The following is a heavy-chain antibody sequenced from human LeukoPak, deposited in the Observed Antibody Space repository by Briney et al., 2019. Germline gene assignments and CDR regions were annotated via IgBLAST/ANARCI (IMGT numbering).Heavy chain of an antibody. Sequence: GGSLRLSCAASGFGFSNFWMSWVRQAPGKGPEWVANIKEDGSLKNYVDSVEGRVTVSRDNAKNTRYLQMNSLPLEDTAVYYCVRDWAPASMQAAPFDCWGQGTLVTVSS. CDR1: GFGFSNFW. CDR2: IKEDGSLK. J-gene: IGHJ4*02. CDR3: VRDWAPASMQAAPFDC. V-gene: IGHV3-7*01. D-gene: IGHD2/OR15-2a*01.